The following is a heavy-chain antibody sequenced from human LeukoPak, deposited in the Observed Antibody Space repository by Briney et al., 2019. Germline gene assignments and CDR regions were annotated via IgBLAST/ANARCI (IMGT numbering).Heavy chain of an antibody. V-gene: IGHV3-13*01. CDR2: IGATGAT. CDR1: GFTFSNYE. CDR3: ARDLGTGSVYTNRFDP. D-gene: IGHD5/OR15-5a*01. J-gene: IGHJ5*02. Sequence: GGSLRLSCVASGFTFSNYEMLWVREGRGGGLEWVSAIGATGATYYADSVQGRFTISRDDAKTSLYLQMNSLRAGDTAVYFCARDLGTGSVYTNRFDPWGQGTLVTVSS.